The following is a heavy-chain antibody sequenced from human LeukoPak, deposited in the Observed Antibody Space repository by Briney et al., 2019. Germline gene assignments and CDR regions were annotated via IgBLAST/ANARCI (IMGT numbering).Heavy chain of an antibody. CDR2: TYYRSKWYN. Sequence: SQTLSLTCVISGDSVSSNSAAWSWIRQSPSRGLEWLGRTYYRSKWYNDYAVSVKSRITINPDTSKNQFSLQLNSVTPEDTAVYYCARGSSWYMASQGTFDYWGQGTLVTVSS. D-gene: IGHD6-13*01. CDR3: ARGSSWYMASQGTFDY. CDR1: GDSVSSNSAA. V-gene: IGHV6-1*01. J-gene: IGHJ4*02.